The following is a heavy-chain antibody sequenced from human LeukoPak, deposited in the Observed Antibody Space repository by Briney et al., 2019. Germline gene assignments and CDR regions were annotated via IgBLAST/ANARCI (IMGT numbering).Heavy chain of an antibody. CDR1: GGSISSGGYY. D-gene: IGHD4-17*01. CDR3: ARHDSGDYDYFDY. Sequence: SETLSLTCTVSGGSISSGGYYWSWIRQHPGKGLEWIGYIYYSGSTYYNPSLKSRVTISVDTSKNQFSLKLSSVTAADTAVYYCARHDSGDYDYFDYWGQGTLVTVSS. V-gene: IGHV4-31*03. J-gene: IGHJ4*02. CDR2: IYYSGST.